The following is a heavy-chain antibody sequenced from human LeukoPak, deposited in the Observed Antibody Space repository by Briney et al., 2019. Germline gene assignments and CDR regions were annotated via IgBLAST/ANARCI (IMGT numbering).Heavy chain of an antibody. V-gene: IGHV4-34*01. Sequence: PSETLSLTCAVYGGSFSGYYWSWIPQPPGKGLEWIGEINHSGSTNYNPSLKSRVTISVDTSKNQFSLKLSSVTAADTAVYYCARRQRCSSTSCYWSGSGAFDIWGQGTMVTVSS. D-gene: IGHD2-2*01. CDR1: GGSFSGYY. CDR3: ARRQRCSSTSCYWSGSGAFDI. CDR2: INHSGST. J-gene: IGHJ3*02.